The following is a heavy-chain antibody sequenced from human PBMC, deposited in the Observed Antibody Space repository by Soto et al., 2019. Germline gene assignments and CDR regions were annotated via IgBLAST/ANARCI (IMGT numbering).Heavy chain of an antibody. D-gene: IGHD2-2*01. Sequence: SETLSLTCAVYGGSFSGYYWSWIRQPPGKGLEWIGEINHSGSTNYNPSLKSRVTISVDTSKNQFSLKLSSVTAADTAVYYCASTPGYCSSTSCRTYYFDYWGQGTLVTVSS. V-gene: IGHV4-34*01. CDR2: INHSGST. CDR1: GGSFSGYY. J-gene: IGHJ4*02. CDR3: ASTPGYCSSTSCRTYYFDY.